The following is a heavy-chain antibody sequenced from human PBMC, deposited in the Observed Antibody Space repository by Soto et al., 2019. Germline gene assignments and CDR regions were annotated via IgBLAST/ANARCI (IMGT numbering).Heavy chain of an antibody. CDR2: ISGSGGST. Sequence: PGGSLRLSCAASGFTFSSYAMSWVRQAPGKGLEWVSAISGSGGSTYYADSVKGRFTISRDNSKNTLYLQMNSLRAEDTAVYYCAKDGSGSYYPNWFDPWGQGTLVTVSS. CDR3: AKDGSGSYYPNWFDP. CDR1: GFTFSSYA. V-gene: IGHV3-23*01. J-gene: IGHJ5*02. D-gene: IGHD3-10*01.